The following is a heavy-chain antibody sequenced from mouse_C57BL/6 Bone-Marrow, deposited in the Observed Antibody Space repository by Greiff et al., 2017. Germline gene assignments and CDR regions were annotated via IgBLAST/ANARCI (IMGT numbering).Heavy chain of an antibody. CDR1: GYTFTSYW. CDR2: IYPGSGST. Sequence: QVQLQQPGAELVKPGASVKMSCKASGYTFTSYWITWVKQRPGQGLEWIGDIYPGSGSTNYNEKFKSKATLTVDPSSSPAYMQLSSLTSEDSAVYYCARAMGIFMTTVVAVVYAMDYWGQGTSVTVSS. V-gene: IGHV1-55*01. J-gene: IGHJ4*01. CDR3: ARAMGIFMTTVVAVVYAMDY. D-gene: IGHD1-1*01.